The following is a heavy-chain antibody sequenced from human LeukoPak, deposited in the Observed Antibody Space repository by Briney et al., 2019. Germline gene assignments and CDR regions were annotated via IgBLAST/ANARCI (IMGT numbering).Heavy chain of an antibody. CDR1: GGSISSYY. CDR3: ARDRRGYYDSSGFTTDAFDI. D-gene: IGHD3-22*01. Sequence: PSETLSLTCTVSGGSISSYYWSWIRQPPGKGLEWIGYIYYSGSTNYNPSLKSRVTISVDTSKNQFSLKLSSVTAADTAVYYCARDRRGYYDSSGFTTDAFDIWGQGTMVTVPS. V-gene: IGHV4-59*01. CDR2: IYYSGST. J-gene: IGHJ3*02.